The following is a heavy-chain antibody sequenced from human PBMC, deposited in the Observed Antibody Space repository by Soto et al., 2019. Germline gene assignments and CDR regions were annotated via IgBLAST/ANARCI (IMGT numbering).Heavy chain of an antibody. V-gene: IGHV3-21*01. Sequence: GGSLRLSCAASGFTFSSYSMNWVRQAPGKGLEWVSSISSSSSYIYYADSVKGRFTISRDNAKNSLYLQMNSLRAEDTAVYYCARAPVTLLNWFDPWGQGTLVTVSS. CDR2: ISSSSSYI. CDR3: ARAPVTLLNWFDP. CDR1: GFTFSSYS. J-gene: IGHJ5*02. D-gene: IGHD4-17*01.